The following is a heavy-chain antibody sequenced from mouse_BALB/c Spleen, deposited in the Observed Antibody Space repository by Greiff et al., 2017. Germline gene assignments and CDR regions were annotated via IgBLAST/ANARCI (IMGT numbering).Heavy chain of an antibody. J-gene: IGHJ3*01. CDR3: ARVFSTVVAEGFAY. D-gene: IGHD1-1*01. CDR1: GFTFSSYA. V-gene: IGHV5-9-4*01. CDR2: ISSGGSYT. Sequence: DVMLVESGGGLVKPGGSLKLSCAASGFTFSSYAMSWVRQSPEKRLEWVAEISSGGSYTYYPDTLTGRFTISRDNAKNTLYLEMSSLRSEDTAMYYCARVFSTVVAEGFAYWRQGTLVTVSA.